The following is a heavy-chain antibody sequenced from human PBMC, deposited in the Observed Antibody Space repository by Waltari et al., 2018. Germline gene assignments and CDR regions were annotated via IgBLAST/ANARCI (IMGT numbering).Heavy chain of an antibody. CDR1: GYTFTDYY. CDR3: ATPYSSSWYHGVEY. CDR2: GDPEDGET. J-gene: IGHJ4*02. Sequence: EVQLVQSGAEVKKPGATVKISCKASGYTFTDYYMHWVQQAPGKGLEWMGRGDPEDGETIYAEKFQGRVTITADTSTDTAYMELSSLRSEDTAVYYCATPYSSSWYHGVEYWGQGTLVTVSS. V-gene: IGHV1-69-2*01. D-gene: IGHD6-13*01.